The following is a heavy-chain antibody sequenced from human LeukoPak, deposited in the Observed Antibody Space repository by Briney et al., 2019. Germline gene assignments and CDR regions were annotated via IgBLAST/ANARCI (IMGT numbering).Heavy chain of an antibody. V-gene: IGHV3-11*04. D-gene: IGHD6-13*01. J-gene: IGHJ4*02. Sequence: GGSLRLSCAASGFTFSDYYMSWIRQAPGKGLEWVSYISSSGSTIYYADSVKGRFTISRDNAKNSLYLQMNSLRAEDTAVYYCANLAAAGDYFDYWGQGTLVTVSS. CDR1: GFTFSDYY. CDR3: ANLAAAGDYFDY. CDR2: ISSSGSTI.